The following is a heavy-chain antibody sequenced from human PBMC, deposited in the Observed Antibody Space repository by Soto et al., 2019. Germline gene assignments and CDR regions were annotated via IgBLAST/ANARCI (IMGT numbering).Heavy chain of an antibody. CDR3: ARRLSRQWLRCRRFDP. CDR1: GGSFSGYY. V-gene: IGHV4-34*01. D-gene: IGHD6-19*01. J-gene: IGHJ5*02. Sequence: QVQLQQWGAGLLKPSETLSLTFAVYGGSFSGYYWSWIRQHPGKGLEWMGEINHSGSTNYNPSLKSRVTISGDTPKNQFSRKLSSVTAADTAVYYCARRLSRQWLRCRRFDPWGQGTLVTVSS. CDR2: INHSGST.